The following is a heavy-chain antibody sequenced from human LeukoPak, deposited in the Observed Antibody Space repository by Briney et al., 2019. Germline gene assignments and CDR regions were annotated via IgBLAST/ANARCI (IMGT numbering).Heavy chain of an antibody. D-gene: IGHD5-12*01. Sequence: ASVKDSCAAPGYTFTGYYVHWVRQAPGPGVEWVGWINPKSGGTNYAQKFQGKETMTRDTSISTAYMELSSLRSDDTAVYYYARLYSGYGNHYYYMVVWGKGTTVTVSS. J-gene: IGHJ6*03. CDR2: INPKSGGT. CDR3: ARLYSGYGNHYYYMVV. CDR1: GYTFTGYY. V-gene: IGHV1-2*02.